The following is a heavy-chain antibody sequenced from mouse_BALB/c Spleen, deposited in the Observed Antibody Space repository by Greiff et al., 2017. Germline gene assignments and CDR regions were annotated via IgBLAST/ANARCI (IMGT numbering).Heavy chain of an antibody. CDR2: INPSTGYT. CDR1: GYTFTSYW. V-gene: IGHV1-7*01. Sequence: VQLQQSGAELAKPGASVKMSCKASGYTFTSYWMHWVKQRPGQGLEWIGYINPSTGYTEYNQKFKDKATLTADKSSSTAYMQLSSLTSEDSAVYYCARKWDYDWFAYWGQGTLVTVSA. J-gene: IGHJ3*01. D-gene: IGHD2-4*01. CDR3: ARKWDYDWFAY.